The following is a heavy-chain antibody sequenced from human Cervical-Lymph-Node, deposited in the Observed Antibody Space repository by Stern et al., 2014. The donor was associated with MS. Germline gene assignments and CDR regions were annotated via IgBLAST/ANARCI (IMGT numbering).Heavy chain of an antibody. CDR3: ARPYGDYVRYFDY. V-gene: IGHV4-39*01. J-gene: IGHJ4*02. Sequence: QLQLQESGPGLVKPSETLSLTCTVSGGSISSSSYYWGWIRQPPGKGLEWIGSIYYSGATYYNPSLKWRVTISVDTPKNQFSLKRSSGTAADTAVYYCARPYGDYVRYFDYWGQGTLVTVSS. CDR2: IYYSGAT. CDR1: GGSISSSSYY. D-gene: IGHD4-17*01.